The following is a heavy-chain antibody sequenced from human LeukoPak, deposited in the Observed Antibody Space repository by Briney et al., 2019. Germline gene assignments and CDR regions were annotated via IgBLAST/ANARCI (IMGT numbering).Heavy chain of an antibody. CDR2: MNPNSGNT. J-gene: IGHJ4*02. D-gene: IGHD2-2*02. Sequence: ASVKVSCKASGYTFTSYDINWVRQATGQGLEWMGWMNPNSGNTGYAQKFQGRVTMTRNTSISTAYMELSSLRSEDTAVYYCAKDAGSYPRQMNWGQGILVTVSS. V-gene: IGHV1-8*01. CDR3: AKDAGSYPRQMN. CDR1: GYTFTSYD.